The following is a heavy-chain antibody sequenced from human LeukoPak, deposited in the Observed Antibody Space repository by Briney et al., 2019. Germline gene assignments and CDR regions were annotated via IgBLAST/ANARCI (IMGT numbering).Heavy chain of an antibody. CDR2: ISAYNGNT. V-gene: IGHV1-18*01. J-gene: IGHJ4*02. Sequence: ASVKVSCKASGYTFTSYGISWVRQAPGQGLEWMGWISAYNGNTNYAQKLQGRVTMTTDTSASTAYMELRSLRSDDTAVYYCARDRLDYYYGSSFHDYWGRGILVTVSS. D-gene: IGHD3-10*01. CDR3: ARDRLDYYYGSSFHDY. CDR1: GYTFTSYG.